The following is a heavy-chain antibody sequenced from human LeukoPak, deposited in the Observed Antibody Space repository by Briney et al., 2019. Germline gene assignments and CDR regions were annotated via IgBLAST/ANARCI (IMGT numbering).Heavy chain of an antibody. CDR2: ISSSGSTI. CDR3: AKPIGLGDAFDI. Sequence: GGSLRLSCAASGFTFSDYYMSWIRQAPGKGLEWVSYISSSGSTIYYADSVKGRFSISRDNAKNSLYLQMNSLRAEDTAVYYCAKPIGLGDAFDIWGQGTMVTVSS. J-gene: IGHJ3*02. V-gene: IGHV3-11*04. CDR1: GFTFSDYY. D-gene: IGHD3-10*01.